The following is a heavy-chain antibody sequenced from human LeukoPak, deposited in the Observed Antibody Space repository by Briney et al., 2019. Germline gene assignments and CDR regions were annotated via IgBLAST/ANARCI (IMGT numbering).Heavy chain of an antibody. CDR3: ARERTMRYFDL. J-gene: IGHJ2*01. CDR2: INHSGST. D-gene: IGHD3-22*01. V-gene: IGHV4-34*01. CDR1: GGSFSGYY. Sequence: SETLSLTCAVYGGSFSGYYWSWIRQPPGKGLEWIGEINHSGSTNYNPSLKSRVTISVDTSKNQFSLKVSSVTAADTAVYYRARERTMRYFDLWGRGTLVTVSS.